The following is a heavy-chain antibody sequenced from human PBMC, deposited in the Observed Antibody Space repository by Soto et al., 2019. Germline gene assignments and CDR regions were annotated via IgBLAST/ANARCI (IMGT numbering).Heavy chain of an antibody. CDR2: IYASGTT. CDR3: ARESRSELGTVEY. CDR1: GASISNYY. J-gene: IGHJ4*02. V-gene: IGHV4-4*07. Sequence: QVRLQESGPGLVKPSETLSLTCTVSGASISNYYWSWIRQPAGKGLECLGRIYASGTTTYNPSLRSRVTMSVDTSTNQLSLNLNSVTAADTAVYYCARESRSELGTVEYWGQGTLVTVSS. D-gene: IGHD1-1*01.